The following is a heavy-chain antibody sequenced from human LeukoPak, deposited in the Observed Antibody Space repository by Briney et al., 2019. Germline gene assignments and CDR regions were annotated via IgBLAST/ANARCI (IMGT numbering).Heavy chain of an antibody. Sequence: SETLSLTCAVYGGSFSGYYWSWIRRPPGKGLEWIGEINHSGSTNYNPSLKSRVTISVDTSKNQFSLKLGSVTAADTAVYYCARKLKVVVPARWFDPWGQGTLVTVSS. CDR3: ARKLKVVVPARWFDP. CDR2: INHSGST. CDR1: GGSFSGYY. J-gene: IGHJ5*02. D-gene: IGHD2-2*01. V-gene: IGHV4-34*01.